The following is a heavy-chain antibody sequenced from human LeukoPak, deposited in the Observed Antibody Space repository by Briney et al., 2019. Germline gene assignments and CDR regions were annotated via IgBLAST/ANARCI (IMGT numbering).Heavy chain of an antibody. Sequence: GSLRLSCVASGFIVSSYYMTWVRQAPGKGLEWVSVIYSGGSTYYADSVKGRVAISRDNSKNTVFLQMSSERAEDTAVYYCARSYSNHLFGMDVWGQGTTVTVTS. CDR1: GFIVSSYY. V-gene: IGHV3-66*01. CDR3: ARSYSNHLFGMDV. CDR2: IYSGGST. J-gene: IGHJ6*02. D-gene: IGHD4-11*01.